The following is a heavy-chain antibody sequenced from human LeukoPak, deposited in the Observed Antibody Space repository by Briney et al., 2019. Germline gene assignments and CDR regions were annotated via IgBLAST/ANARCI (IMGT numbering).Heavy chain of an antibody. CDR3: AKDAGVATAGAFDI. J-gene: IGHJ3*02. V-gene: IGHV3-30*18. CDR1: GFTFSSYG. Sequence: GRSLRLSCAASGFTFSSYGMPWVRQAPGKGLEWVAVISYDGSNKYYADSVKGRFTISRDNSKNTLYLQMNSLRAEDTAVYYCAKDAGVATAGAFDIWGQGTMVTVSS. D-gene: IGHD3-3*01. CDR2: ISYDGSNK.